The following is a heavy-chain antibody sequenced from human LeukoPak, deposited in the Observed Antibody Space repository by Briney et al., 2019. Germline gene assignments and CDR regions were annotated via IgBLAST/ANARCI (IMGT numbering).Heavy chain of an antibody. CDR3: ASWHYYGSGSPFDY. J-gene: IGHJ4*02. D-gene: IGHD3-10*01. CDR2: INPNSGGT. Sequence: GASVKVSCKASGYTFTGYYMHWVRQAPGHGLEWMGWINPNSGGTNYAQKFQGRVTMTRDTSISTAYMELSRLRSDDTAVYYCASWHYYGSGSPFDYWGQGTLVTVSS. CDR1: GYTFTGYY. V-gene: IGHV1-2*02.